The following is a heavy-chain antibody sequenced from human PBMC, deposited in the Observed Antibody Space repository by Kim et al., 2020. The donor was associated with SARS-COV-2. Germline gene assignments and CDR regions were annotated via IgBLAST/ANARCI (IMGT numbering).Heavy chain of an antibody. J-gene: IGHJ4*02. V-gene: IGHV3-74*01. Sequence: STNYADPVKGRFTISRDNTKNILYLQMNSLRAEDSAVYYCAKTGSYRYDNWGQGTLVTVSS. D-gene: IGHD3-10*01. CDR2: ST. CDR3: AKTGSYRYDN.